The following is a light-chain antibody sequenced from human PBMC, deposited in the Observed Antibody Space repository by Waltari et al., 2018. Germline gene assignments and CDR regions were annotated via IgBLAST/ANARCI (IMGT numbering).Light chain of an antibody. CDR3: QHYYNRPLT. J-gene: IGKJ4*01. CDR2: GAS. V-gene: IGKV3-15*01. Sequence: EIVMTQSPATLSVSPGERATLSCRASQSVSSNLAWYQQKPGQAPRLLIYGASARATGIPARFSGSGSGTEFTLTISSLQSEDFAVYYCQHYYNRPLTFGGGTKVEIK. CDR1: QSVSSN.